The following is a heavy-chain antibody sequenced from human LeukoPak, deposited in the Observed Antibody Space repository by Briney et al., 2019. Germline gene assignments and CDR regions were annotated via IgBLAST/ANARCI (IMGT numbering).Heavy chain of an antibody. Sequence: GGSLRLSCAASGFTLSSNYMSWVRQAPGKGLEWVSVIYSGGSTYYSDSVKGRFTISRDNSKNTLYLQMNSLRAEDTAVYYCARATLGGLDPWGQGTLVTVSS. CDR2: IYSGGST. V-gene: IGHV3-66*02. J-gene: IGHJ5*02. CDR3: ARATLGGLDP. CDR1: GFTLSSNY.